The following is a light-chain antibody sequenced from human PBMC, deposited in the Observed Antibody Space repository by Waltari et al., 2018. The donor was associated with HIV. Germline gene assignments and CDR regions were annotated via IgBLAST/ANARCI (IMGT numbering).Light chain of an antibody. CDR1: SSDVGDSTY. V-gene: IGLV2-11*01. J-gene: IGLJ1*01. Sequence: QSALTQPRSVSGSPGQSVTISCTGTSSDVGDSTYVSWYRQNPGKVPKLMIYDVSKRPSGFPDRFSGSRSGNTASLTISGLQAEDEADYFCCSYAGNYSYVFGSGSRVTVL. CDR3: CSYAGNYSYV. CDR2: DVS.